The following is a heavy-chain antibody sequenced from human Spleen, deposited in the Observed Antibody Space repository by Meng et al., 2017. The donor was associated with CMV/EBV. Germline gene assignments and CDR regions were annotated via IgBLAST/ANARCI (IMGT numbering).Heavy chain of an antibody. V-gene: IGHV4-34*10. Sequence: VSGGSFSGSYWSWIRQPPGKGLEWIGEINLRGGTNYNPSLKSRSTISVDKSKNQFSLKLSSVTAADTAVYYCARLVVAATEEWFDPWGQGTLVTVSS. CDR3: ARLVVAATEEWFDP. J-gene: IGHJ5*02. CDR1: GGSFSGSY. D-gene: IGHD2-15*01. CDR2: INLRGGT.